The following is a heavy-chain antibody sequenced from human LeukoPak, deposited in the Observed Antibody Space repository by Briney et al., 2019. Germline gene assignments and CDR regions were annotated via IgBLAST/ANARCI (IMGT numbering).Heavy chain of an antibody. V-gene: IGHV3-23*01. CDR1: GFTFSSYA. Sequence: GGSLRLSCAASGFTFSSYAMSWVRQAPGKGLQWVSAISGSGGNTYYADSVKGRFTVSRDNSKNTLYLQMNSLTAEDTDVYYCATETGDSPDYWGQGTLVTISS. J-gene: IGHJ4*02. D-gene: IGHD3-16*01. CDR3: ATETGDSPDY. CDR2: ISGSGGNT.